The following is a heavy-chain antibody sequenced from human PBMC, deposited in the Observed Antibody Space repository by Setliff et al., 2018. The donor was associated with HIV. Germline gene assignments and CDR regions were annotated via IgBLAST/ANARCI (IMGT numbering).Heavy chain of an antibody. CDR1: GYSINSSHF. CDR2: IYHSGNT. J-gene: IGHJ5*02. CDR3: ARDKTYCNYSRCSRAGWYFDP. D-gene: IGHD6-19*01. Sequence: SETLSLTCTVSGYSINSSHFWGWIRQPPGKGLEWVGSIYHSGNTHYNPSLKSRVTISVDTSKNQFSLKLSSVTAADTAVYYCARDKTYCNYSRCSRAGWYFDPWGQGTLVTVPQ. V-gene: IGHV4-38-2*02.